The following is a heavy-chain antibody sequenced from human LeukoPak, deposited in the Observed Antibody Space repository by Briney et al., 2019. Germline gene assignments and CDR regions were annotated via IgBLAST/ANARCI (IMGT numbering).Heavy chain of an antibody. D-gene: IGHD1-26*01. V-gene: IGHV3-30-3*01. CDR3: ARAPPGWELNQ. Sequence: PGGSLRLSCAASGFTFSSYAMHWVRQAPGKGLEWVAVISYDGSNKYYADSVKGRFTISRDNSKNTLYLQMNSLRAEDTAVYYCARAPPGWELNQWGQGTLVTVSS. J-gene: IGHJ4*02. CDR1: GFTFSSYA. CDR2: ISYDGSNK.